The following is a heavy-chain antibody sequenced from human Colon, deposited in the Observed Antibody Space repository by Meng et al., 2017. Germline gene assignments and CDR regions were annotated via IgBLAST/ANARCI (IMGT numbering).Heavy chain of an antibody. D-gene: IGHD3-3*01. V-gene: IGHV1-2*06. J-gene: IGHJ4*02. CDR1: GYTFTGYY. CDR3: ARDGSYGLDLDF. Sequence: QVQLVQSGAEGKKPGASVKVSCKTSGYTFTGYYMQWVRQAPGQGLEWLGRIHPNTGATNYAQKFQDRVTMTRDTSISTVYMELNTLTSDDTAVYYCARDGSYGLDLDFWGQGTLVTVSS. CDR2: IHPNTGAT.